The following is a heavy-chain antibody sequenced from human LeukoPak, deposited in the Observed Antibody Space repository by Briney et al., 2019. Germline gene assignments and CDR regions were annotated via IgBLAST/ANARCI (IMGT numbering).Heavy chain of an antibody. D-gene: IGHD5-18*01. J-gene: IGHJ4*02. CDR3: AREDTAID. Sequence: GGSLRLSCAASGFTVSSNYMSWVRQAPGKGLEWVSSISSSSSYIYYADSVKGRFTISRDNAKNSLYLQMNSLRAEDTAVYYCAREDTAIDWGQGTLVTVSA. V-gene: IGHV3-21*01. CDR2: ISSSSSYI. CDR1: GFTVSSNY.